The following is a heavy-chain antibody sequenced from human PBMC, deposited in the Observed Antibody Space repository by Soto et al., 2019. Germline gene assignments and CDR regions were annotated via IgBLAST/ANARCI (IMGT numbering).Heavy chain of an antibody. CDR2: ISSDGSNK. V-gene: IGHV3-30*18. CDR1: GFTFSSYG. Sequence: GRSLRLSCAASGFTFSSYGMHCVRQPPAKGLEWVAVISSDGSNKYYADSVKGRFTISRDNSKNTLYLQMNSLRAEDTAVYYCAKGEYYYGSGSPLLDYWGQGTLVTVSS. J-gene: IGHJ4*02. CDR3: AKGEYYYGSGSPLLDY. D-gene: IGHD3-10*01.